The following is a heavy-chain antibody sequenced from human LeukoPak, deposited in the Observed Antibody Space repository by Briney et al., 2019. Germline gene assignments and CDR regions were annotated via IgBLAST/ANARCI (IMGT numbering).Heavy chain of an antibody. J-gene: IGHJ4*02. Sequence: GGSLRLSCAASGFTFSSYWMHWVRQAPGKGLVWISRINTDGSSTTYADSVKGRFTLSRDNAKNTLYLQMNSLRAEDTAVYYCARDNAGPQRFDYWGQGTLVTVSS. V-gene: IGHV3-74*01. D-gene: IGHD2-2*01. CDR3: ARDNAGPQRFDY. CDR2: INTDGSST. CDR1: GFTFSSYW.